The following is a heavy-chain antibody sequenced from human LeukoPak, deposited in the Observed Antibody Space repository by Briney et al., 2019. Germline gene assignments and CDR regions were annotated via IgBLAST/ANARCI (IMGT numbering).Heavy chain of an antibody. CDR2: ISGSGGST. Sequence: PGGSLRLSCAASGFTFSSYAMSWVRQAPGRGLEWVSAISGSGGSTYYADSVKGRFTISRDNSKNTLYLQMNSLRAEDTAVYYCASELDYDYVWGSYRPARYWGQGTLVTVPS. J-gene: IGHJ4*02. D-gene: IGHD3-16*02. V-gene: IGHV3-23*01. CDR1: GFTFSSYA. CDR3: ASELDYDYVWGSYRPARY.